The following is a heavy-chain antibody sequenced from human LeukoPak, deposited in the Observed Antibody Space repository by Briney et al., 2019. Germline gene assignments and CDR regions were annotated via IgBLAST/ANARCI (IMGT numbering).Heavy chain of an antibody. CDR2: ISWNSGSI. V-gene: IGHV3-9*01. J-gene: IGHJ4*02. CDR3: ARSSQQLRIYYFDY. CDR1: GFTFDDYA. D-gene: IGHD6-13*01. Sequence: PGRSLRLSCSASGFTFDDYAMHWVRQAPGKGLEWVSGISWNSGSIGYADSVKGRFTISRDNAKNSLYLQMNSLRAEGTAVYYCARSSQQLRIYYFDYWGQGTLVTVSS.